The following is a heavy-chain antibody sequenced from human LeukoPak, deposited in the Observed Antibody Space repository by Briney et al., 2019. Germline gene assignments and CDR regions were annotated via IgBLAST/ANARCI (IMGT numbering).Heavy chain of an antibody. Sequence: GGSLRLSCAASGFTFSSYWMSWVRQAPGKGLEWVANIKEDGSEEYYVDSVKGRFTISRDNAKNSMYLQMNSLRAEDTAVYYCARDQGCTSTNCYSLFFHYWGQGTLVTVSS. CDR1: GFTFSSYW. J-gene: IGHJ4*02. D-gene: IGHD2-2*01. V-gene: IGHV3-7*01. CDR3: ARDQGCTSTNCYSLFFHY. CDR2: IKEDGSEE.